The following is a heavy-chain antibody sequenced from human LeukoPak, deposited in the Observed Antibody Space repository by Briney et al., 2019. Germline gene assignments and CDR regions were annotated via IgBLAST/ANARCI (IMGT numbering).Heavy chain of an antibody. J-gene: IGHJ4*02. CDR3: ARELTPYGSGSYAAY. Sequence: ASVKVSCKASGSPFTSYGISWVRPAPGQGLEWMGWISAYNGNTNYAQKLQGRATMTTDTSTSTAYMELRSLRSDDTAVYYCARELTPYGSGSYAAYWGQGTLVTVSS. CDR2: ISAYNGNT. D-gene: IGHD3-10*01. CDR1: GSPFTSYG. V-gene: IGHV1-18*04.